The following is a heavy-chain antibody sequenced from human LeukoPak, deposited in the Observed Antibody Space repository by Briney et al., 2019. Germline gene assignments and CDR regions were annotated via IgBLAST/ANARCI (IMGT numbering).Heavy chain of an antibody. Sequence: GGSLRLSCAASGFTFSSYEMNWVRQAPGKGLEWVSYISSSGSTIYYADSVKGRFTISRDNSKNTLYLQMNSLRAEDTAVYYCAKELYGDYGRFDYWGQGTLVTVSS. V-gene: IGHV3-48*03. CDR2: ISSSGSTI. CDR1: GFTFSSYE. CDR3: AKELYGDYGRFDY. D-gene: IGHD4-17*01. J-gene: IGHJ4*02.